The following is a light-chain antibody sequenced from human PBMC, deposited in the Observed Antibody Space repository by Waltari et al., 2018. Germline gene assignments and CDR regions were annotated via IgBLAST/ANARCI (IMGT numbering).Light chain of an antibody. CDR1: SLRDSS. Sequence: SSELTQAPAVSVALGQTVRITCQGDSLRDSSAVWYQQKPRQAPVLVMYSNNNRPSGIPDRFSGSSSGNTGSLTITGAQAEDGADYHCSSRDSSGEVVFGGGTKLTVL. J-gene: IGLJ3*02. CDR2: SNN. CDR3: SSRDSSGEVV. V-gene: IGLV3-19*01.